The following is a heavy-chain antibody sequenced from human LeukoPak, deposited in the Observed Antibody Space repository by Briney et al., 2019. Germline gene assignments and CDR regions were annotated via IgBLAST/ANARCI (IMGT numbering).Heavy chain of an antibody. CDR1: GGSFSTYY. CDR2: INPSGSS. J-gene: IGHJ4*02. Sequence: SETLSLTCGVYGGSFSTYYWNWIRQPPGKGLEWIGEINPSGSSNYNPSLKSRVTISVDTSKNQFSLRLSSVTAADTAVYHCARGLKPYCTNGICYTGDYWGQGTLVTVSS. CDR3: ARGLKPYCTNGICYTGDY. V-gene: IGHV4-34*01. D-gene: IGHD2-8*01.